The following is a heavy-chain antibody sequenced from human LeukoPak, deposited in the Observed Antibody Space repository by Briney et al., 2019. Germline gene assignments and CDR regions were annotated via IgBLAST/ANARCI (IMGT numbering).Heavy chain of an antibody. Sequence: ASVKVSCKASGYTFTSYDINWVRQATGQGLEWMGWMNPNSGNTGYAQKFQGRVTMTRNTSISTAYMELSSLRSEDTAVYYCARDSCSGGSCYSGWFDPWGQGTLVTVSS. CDR3: ARDSCSGGSCYSGWFDP. J-gene: IGHJ5*02. CDR1: GYTFTSYD. D-gene: IGHD2-15*01. V-gene: IGHV1-8*01. CDR2: MNPNSGNT.